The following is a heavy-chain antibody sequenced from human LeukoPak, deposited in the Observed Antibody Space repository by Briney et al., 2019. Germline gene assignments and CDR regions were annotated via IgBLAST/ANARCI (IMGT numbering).Heavy chain of an antibody. V-gene: IGHV4-31*03. J-gene: IGHJ4*02. D-gene: IGHD3-22*01. CDR2: IYYSGST. Sequence: SETLSLTCTVPGGSISSGGYYWSWIRQHPGKGLEWIGYIYYSGSTYYNPSLKSRVTISVDTSKNQFSLKLSSVTAADTAVYYCAVFATYYYDSSGYYHYWGQGTLVTVSS. CDR1: GGSISSGGYY. CDR3: AVFATYYYDSSGYYHY.